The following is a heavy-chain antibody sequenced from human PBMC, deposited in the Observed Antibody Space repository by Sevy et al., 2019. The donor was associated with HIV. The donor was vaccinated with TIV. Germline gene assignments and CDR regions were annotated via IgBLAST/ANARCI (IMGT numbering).Heavy chain of an antibody. CDR1: GFTFSTYS. V-gene: IGHV3-21*01. Sequence: GESLKISCATSGFTFSTYSMNWVRQAPGKGLEWVSSISRSSTYIYYTDSVKGRFTLSRDNARNSLYLQRNSLRVDDTAVYYCARDSGYTGYDWCQGTLVTVSS. D-gene: IGHD5-12*01. J-gene: IGHJ4*02. CDR2: ISRSSTYI. CDR3: ARDSGYTGYD.